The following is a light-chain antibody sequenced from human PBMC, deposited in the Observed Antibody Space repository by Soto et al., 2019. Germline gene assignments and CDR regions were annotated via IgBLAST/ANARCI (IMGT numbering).Light chain of an antibody. J-gene: IGLJ2*01. V-gene: IGLV2-14*01. Sequence: QSALTQPASVSGSPGQSITISCTGTSSDVGGYNFVSWYQHHPGKAPKLIIYEVSNRPSGVSNRFSASKSGNTASLTIVGLQAEDEADYYCSSYTNSSTLVLFGGGTKQTVL. CDR3: SSYTNSSTLVL. CDR2: EVS. CDR1: SSDVGGYNF.